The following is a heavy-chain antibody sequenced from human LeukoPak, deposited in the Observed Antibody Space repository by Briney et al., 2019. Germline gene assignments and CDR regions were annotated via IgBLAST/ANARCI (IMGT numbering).Heavy chain of an antibody. J-gene: IGHJ4*02. Sequence: SETLSLTCAVYGGSFSGYYWSWIRQPPGKGLEWIGEINHRGSTNYDPSLKSRVTISVDTSKNQFSLKLSSVTASDTAVYYCARHRDRDYVWGTYRYLDYWGQGTLVTVSS. CDR1: GGSFSGYY. CDR2: INHRGST. D-gene: IGHD3-16*02. CDR3: ARHRDRDYVWGTYRYLDY. V-gene: IGHV4-34*01.